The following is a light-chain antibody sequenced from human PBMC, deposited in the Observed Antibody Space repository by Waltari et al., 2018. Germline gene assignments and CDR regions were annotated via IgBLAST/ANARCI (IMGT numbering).Light chain of an antibody. Sequence: QSALTPPRSVSGSPGQSVTISCTRTISDVGASNYVSWYQQHPGKAPKLMIYEVTKRPSGVPDRFSGSKSGNTASLTISGLQTEDEADYYCCSYAGTYVFGTGTKVTVL. V-gene: IGLV2-11*01. CDR3: CSYAGTYV. CDR2: EVT. J-gene: IGLJ1*01. CDR1: ISDVGASNY.